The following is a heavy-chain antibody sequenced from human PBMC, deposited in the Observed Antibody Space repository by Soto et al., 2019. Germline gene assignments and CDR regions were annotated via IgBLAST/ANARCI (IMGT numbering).Heavy chain of an antibody. CDR1: GFTFSSYG. CDR2: ISYDGSNK. V-gene: IGHV3-30*18. D-gene: IGHD6-6*01. Sequence: GGSLRLSCAASGFTFSSYGMHWVRQAPGKGLEWVAVISYDGSNKYYADSVKGRFTISRDNSKNTLYLQMNSLRAEDTAVYYCAKEQSRERGSSSSDYYYYGMDVWGQGTTVTVSS. J-gene: IGHJ6*02. CDR3: AKEQSRERGSSSSDYYYYGMDV.